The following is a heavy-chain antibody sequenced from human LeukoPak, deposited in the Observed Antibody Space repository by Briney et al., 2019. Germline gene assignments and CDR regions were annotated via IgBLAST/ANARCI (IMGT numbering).Heavy chain of an antibody. CDR1: GFTFSGYA. CDR2: ISYDGSNE. J-gene: IGHJ6*02. Sequence: GGSLRLSCAASGFTFSGYAMHWVRQAPGKGLEWVAVISYDGSNEYYADSVKGRFTISRDNSKNTLYLQMNSLRAEDTALYYCARGQPPSYYDMDVWGQGTTVTVSS. D-gene: IGHD6-13*01. CDR3: ARGQPPSYYDMDV. V-gene: IGHV3-30-3*01.